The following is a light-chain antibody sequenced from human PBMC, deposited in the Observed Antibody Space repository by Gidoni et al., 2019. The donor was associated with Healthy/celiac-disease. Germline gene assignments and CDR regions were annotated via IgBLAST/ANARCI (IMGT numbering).Light chain of an antibody. CDR1: QDISNY. Sequence: DIQMTQSPYSLSASVGDRVTITCQASQDISNYLHWYQQKPGKAPKLLIYDASNLETGVPSRFSGIGSGTDFTFTISSLQPEDIATYYCQQYDNRPLTFXPXTKVDIK. CDR2: DAS. V-gene: IGKV1-33*01. J-gene: IGKJ3*01. CDR3: QQYDNRPLT.